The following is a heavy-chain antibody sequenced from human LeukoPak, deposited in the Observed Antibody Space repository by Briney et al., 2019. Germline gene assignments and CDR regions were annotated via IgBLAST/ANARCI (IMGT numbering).Heavy chain of an antibody. D-gene: IGHD3-10*01. CDR3: ARRAHYYGNLDV. CDR1: GGSISSSSYY. J-gene: IGHJ6*02. V-gene: IGHV4-39*07. CDR2: IYYSGST. Sequence: PSETLSLTCTVSGGSISSSSYYWGWIRQPPGKGLEWIGSIYYSGSTNYNPSLKSRVTISVDTSKNQFSLKLSSVTAADTAVYYCARRAHYYGNLDVWGQGTTVTVSS.